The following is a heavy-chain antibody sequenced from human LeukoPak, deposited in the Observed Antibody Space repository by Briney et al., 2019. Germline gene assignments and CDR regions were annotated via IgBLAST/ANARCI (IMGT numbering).Heavy chain of an antibody. CDR2: ISADSGNT. V-gene: IGHV1-18*01. D-gene: IGHD3-22*01. J-gene: IGHJ4*02. CDR3: ARGHPGYYDNSGYLPLDY. Sequence: ASVKVSCKAFGYTFSSYGISWVRQAPGQGLEWMGWISADSGNTNYAQKLQGRVTMTADTSTNTAYMELRSLRSDDTAVYYCARGHPGYYDNSGYLPLDYWGQGTLVTASS. CDR1: GYTFSSYG.